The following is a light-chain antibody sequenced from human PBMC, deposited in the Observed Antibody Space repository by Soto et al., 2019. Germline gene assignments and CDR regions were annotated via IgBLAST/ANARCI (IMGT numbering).Light chain of an antibody. CDR2: GAS. Sequence: EIVMTQSPATLSVSPGERVTLSCRASVTVSRNLAWSQHKPGQAPRLLIYGASTRATGVPARFSGSGSGTEFTLTISSLESEDVAVYYCLQYSNWPETFGQGTKVEI. V-gene: IGKV3-15*01. CDR1: VTVSRN. J-gene: IGKJ1*01. CDR3: LQYSNWPET.